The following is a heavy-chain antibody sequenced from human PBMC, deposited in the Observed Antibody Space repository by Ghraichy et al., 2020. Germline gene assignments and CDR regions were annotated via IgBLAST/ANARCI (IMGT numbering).Heavy chain of an antibody. J-gene: IGHJ4*02. V-gene: IGHV3-11*01. CDR2: INVRGDSI. D-gene: IGHD1-7*01. CDR1: GFTFSDYY. CDR3: ARDPPRTGTTEFDY. Sequence: GGLRLSCEASGFTFSDYYMGWFRQAPGQGLQWVSYINVRGDSIHYADSVKGRFTISRDNAKSSVYLQMNSLRAEDTAMYYCARDPPRTGTTEFDYWGQGTLVTVSS.